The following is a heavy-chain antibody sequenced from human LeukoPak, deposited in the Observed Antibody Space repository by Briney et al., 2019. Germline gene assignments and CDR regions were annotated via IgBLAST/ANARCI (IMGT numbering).Heavy chain of an antibody. D-gene: IGHD2-2*01. CDR1: GFTFSRYA. CDR3: ARQVSCDTTTCYAGMPPDY. J-gene: IGHJ4*02. CDR2: ISRGDGSK. Sequence: PGGSLRLSCAASGFTFSRYAMSWVRQTPEKGLEWVSVISRGDGSKYYADSVRGRFTISGDDSGNTLFLQMNSLRAEDTAVYYCARQVSCDTTTCYAGMPPDYWGQGTLVTVSS. V-gene: IGHV3-23*01.